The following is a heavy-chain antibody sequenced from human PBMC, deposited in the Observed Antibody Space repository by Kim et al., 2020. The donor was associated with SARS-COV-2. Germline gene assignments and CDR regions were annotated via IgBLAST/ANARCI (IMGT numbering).Heavy chain of an antibody. D-gene: IGHD4-4*01. Sequence: GESLKISCKGSGYSFTSYWIGWVRQMPGKGLEWMGIIYPGYSDTRYSPSFQGQVTISADKSISTAYLQWSSLKASDTAMYYCARRRPTVKAGRNWWFDPWGQGTLVTVSS. CDR2: IYPGYSDT. CDR3: ARRRPTVKAGRNWWFDP. J-gene: IGHJ5*02. V-gene: IGHV5-51*01. CDR1: GYSFTSYW.